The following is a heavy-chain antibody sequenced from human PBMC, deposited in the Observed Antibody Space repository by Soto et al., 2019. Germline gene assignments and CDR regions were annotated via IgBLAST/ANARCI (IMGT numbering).Heavy chain of an antibody. CDR1: GFTFSSYG. CDR2: IWYDGSNK. V-gene: IGHV3-33*01. CDR3: AREGPFYYDILTGFDY. Sequence: GGSLRLSCAASGFTFSSYGMHWVRQAPGKGLEWVAVIWYDGSNKYYADSVKGRFTISRDNSKNTLYLQMNSLRAEDTAVYYCAREGPFYYDILTGFDYWGQGTLVTVPQ. D-gene: IGHD3-9*01. J-gene: IGHJ4*02.